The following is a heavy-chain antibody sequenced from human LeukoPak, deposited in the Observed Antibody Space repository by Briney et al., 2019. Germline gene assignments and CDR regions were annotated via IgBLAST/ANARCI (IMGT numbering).Heavy chain of an antibody. Sequence: PSETLSLTCTVSGGSISSSSYYWGWIREPRGKGLEWIESIYYSARSYYNPSLKSRVTTSVATSKNQFSLKLSSVTSADTAVYYCARLSVTLDVWGQGTLVTVSS. CDR3: ARLSVTLDV. D-gene: IGHD3/OR15-3a*01. V-gene: IGHV4-39*01. CDR2: IYYSARS. J-gene: IGHJ4*02. CDR1: GGSISSSSYY.